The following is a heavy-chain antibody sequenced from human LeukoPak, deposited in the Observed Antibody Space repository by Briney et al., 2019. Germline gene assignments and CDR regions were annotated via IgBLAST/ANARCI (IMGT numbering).Heavy chain of an antibody. J-gene: IGHJ4*02. CDR3: ARLPGYSSSWYVEVPYYFDY. CDR1: GFTFANFA. D-gene: IGHD6-13*01. V-gene: IGHV3-30-3*01. CDR2: ISFDGSNK. Sequence: GGSLRLSCAASGFTFANFAMHWVRQTPGKGLEWVAVISFDGSNKYYADSVKGRFTISRDNSKNTLYLQMNSLRAEDTAVYYCARLPGYSSSWYVEVPYYFDYWGQGTLVTVSS.